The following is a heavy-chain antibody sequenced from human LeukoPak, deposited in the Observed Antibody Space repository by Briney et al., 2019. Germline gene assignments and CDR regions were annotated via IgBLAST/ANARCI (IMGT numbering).Heavy chain of an antibody. D-gene: IGHD5-12*01. CDR1: GYTFTSYG. Sequence: APVKVSCKASGYTFTSYGISWVRQAPGQGLEWMGWISAYNGNTNYAQKLQGRVTMTTDTSTSTAYMELRSLRSDDTAVYYCARDFPPGRGYDPQPFGYWGQGTLVTVSS. V-gene: IGHV1-18*01. CDR2: ISAYNGNT. J-gene: IGHJ4*02. CDR3: ARDFPPGRGYDPQPFGY.